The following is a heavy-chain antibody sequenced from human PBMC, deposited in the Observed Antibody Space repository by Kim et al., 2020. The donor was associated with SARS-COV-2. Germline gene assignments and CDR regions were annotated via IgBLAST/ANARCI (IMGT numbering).Heavy chain of an antibody. D-gene: IGHD4-17*01. J-gene: IGHJ4*02. Sequence: GGSLRLSCAASGFTFSSYSMNWVRQAPGKGLEWVSSISSSSSYIYYADSVKGRFTISRDNAKNSLYLQMNSLRAEDTAVYYCARDGADYGGNSGWGQGTLVTVSS. CDR1: GFTFSSYS. V-gene: IGHV3-21*01. CDR2: ISSSSSYI. CDR3: ARDGADYGGNSG.